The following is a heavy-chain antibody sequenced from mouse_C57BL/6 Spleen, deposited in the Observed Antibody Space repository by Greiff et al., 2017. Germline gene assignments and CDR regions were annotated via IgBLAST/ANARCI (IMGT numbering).Heavy chain of an antibody. CDR1: GFTFSDYY. D-gene: IGHD1-2*01. V-gene: IGHV5-16*01. CDR2: INYDGSST. J-gene: IGHJ1*03. Sequence: DVKLQESEGGLVQPGSSMKLSCTASGFTFSDYYMAWVRQVPEKGLEWVANINYDGSSTYYLDSLKSRFIISRDNAKKILYLQMSSLKSEDTATYYCARATAGWYFDVWGTGTTVTVSS. CDR3: ARATAGWYFDV.